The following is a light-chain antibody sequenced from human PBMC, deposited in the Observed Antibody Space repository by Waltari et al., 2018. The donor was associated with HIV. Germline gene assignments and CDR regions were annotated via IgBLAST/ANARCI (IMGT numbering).Light chain of an antibody. Sequence: IVMTQTPVSLSVAPGQSASISCKFSQSLLYSNGRTYLFWFRQKAGQSPQLLISEVSNRFSGVPDRFSGSGSETDFTLTISRVEAEDVGVYYCMQSVQLYSFGQGTKLEIK. CDR3: MQSVQLYS. J-gene: IGKJ2*03. CDR2: EVS. CDR1: QSLLYSNGRTY. V-gene: IGKV2D-29*02.